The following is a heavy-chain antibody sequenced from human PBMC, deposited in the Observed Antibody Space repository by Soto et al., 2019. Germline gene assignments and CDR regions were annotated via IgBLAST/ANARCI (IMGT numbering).Heavy chain of an antibody. V-gene: IGHV3-23*01. D-gene: IGHD3-16*01. CDR1: GFILNSYA. CDR3: VKRGRNWGAFDF. Sequence: VQLLESGGDLVQPGGSLRLSCVASGFILNSYAMSWVRQAPGKGLEWVSTIGGTGGDSYDVPWKEDSVKGCCSISRDRSANTLFLHMDNLRAEDSALYYCVKRGRNWGAFDFWGQGTTVVVSS. J-gene: IGHJ3*01. CDR2: IGGTGGDSYDVP.